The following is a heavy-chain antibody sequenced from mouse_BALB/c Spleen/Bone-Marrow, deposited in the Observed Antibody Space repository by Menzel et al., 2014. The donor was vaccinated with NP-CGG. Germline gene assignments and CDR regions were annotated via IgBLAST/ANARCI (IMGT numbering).Heavy chain of an antibody. CDR3: ATLTGTFDY. J-gene: IGHJ2*01. CDR1: GFNIKDTY. V-gene: IGHV14-3*02. D-gene: IGHD4-1*01. Sequence: VQLQQSGAGLVRPGASVKLSCTASGFNIKDTYMHWVKQRPEQGLEWIGGIDPANNYTKYDPKFQGTATITADTSSNTAYLQLSSLTSEDTAVYYCATLTGTFDYWCQGTTLAVSS. CDR2: IDPANNYT.